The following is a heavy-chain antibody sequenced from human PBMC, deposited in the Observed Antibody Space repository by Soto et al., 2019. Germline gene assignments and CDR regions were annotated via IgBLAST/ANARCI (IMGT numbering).Heavy chain of an antibody. CDR1: GGAFGSYT. CDR3: ARDLVLYGLDV. Sequence: QVQLVQSGGEVKKPGSSVKVSCKASGGAFGSYTISWVRRAPGQGLEWMGGIIPNFGTANYAQKFQGRVTIIADNSTTTAYMERTSLRSEDTAVYYCARDLVLYGLDVWGQGTTVTVSS. V-gene: IGHV1-69*06. CDR2: IIPNFGTA. J-gene: IGHJ6*02. D-gene: IGHD6-13*01.